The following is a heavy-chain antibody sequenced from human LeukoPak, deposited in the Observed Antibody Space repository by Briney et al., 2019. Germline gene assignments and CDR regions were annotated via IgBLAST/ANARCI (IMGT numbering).Heavy chain of an antibody. CDR1: GFTFDDYA. V-gene: IGHV3-53*01. Sequence: GGSLRLSCAASGFTFDDYAMHWVRQAPGQGLEWVSVIYSGGSTYYADSVKGRFTISRDNSKNTLYLQMHSLRAEDTAVYYCASSSSWYRMDYWGQGTLVTVSS. CDR3: ASSSSWYRMDY. D-gene: IGHD6-13*01. J-gene: IGHJ4*02. CDR2: IYSGGST.